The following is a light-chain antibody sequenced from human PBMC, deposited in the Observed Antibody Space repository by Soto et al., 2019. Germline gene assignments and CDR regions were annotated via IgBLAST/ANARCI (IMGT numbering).Light chain of an antibody. CDR3: QQYNNWPRT. V-gene: IGKV3-11*01. CDR2: GAS. J-gene: IGKJ1*01. CDR1: QSVSSY. Sequence: IVLTQSPATLSLSPGERATLSCRASQSVSSYSALYQQQPGQAPILLIYGASNRATGIPDRFSGSGSGTDFTPTISRLEPEDFAVYYCQQYNNWPRTFGQGTKVDIK.